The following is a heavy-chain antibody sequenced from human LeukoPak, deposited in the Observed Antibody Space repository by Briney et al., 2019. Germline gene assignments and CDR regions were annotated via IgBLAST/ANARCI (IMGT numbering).Heavy chain of an antibody. CDR1: GFTFSDYY. CDR3: ARYDYGDDRPMEFFDY. J-gene: IGHJ4*01. CDR2: INHSGNT. D-gene: IGHD4-17*01. V-gene: IGHV4-34*01. Sequence: GSLRLSCAASGFTFSDYYMSWIRQPPGKGLEWIGEINHSGNTNYNPSLKTRVTMSVDTSKSQFSLKLVSVTAADTAVYYCARYDYGDDRPMEFFDYWGHGSLVTVSS.